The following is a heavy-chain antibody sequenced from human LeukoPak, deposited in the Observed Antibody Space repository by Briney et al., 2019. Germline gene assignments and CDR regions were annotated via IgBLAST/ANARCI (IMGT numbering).Heavy chain of an antibody. V-gene: IGHV4-39*07. J-gene: IGHJ5*02. CDR2: IYYTGST. CDR1: GGSISSSSHY. D-gene: IGHD5-12*01. Sequence: PSETLSLTCTVSGGSISSSSHYWGWIRQPPGKGLEWIGSIYYTGSTYYNPSLKSRVTISVDTSKNQFSLKLSSVSAADTAVYYCARDTIVADNWFDPWGQGTLVTVSS. CDR3: ARDTIVADNWFDP.